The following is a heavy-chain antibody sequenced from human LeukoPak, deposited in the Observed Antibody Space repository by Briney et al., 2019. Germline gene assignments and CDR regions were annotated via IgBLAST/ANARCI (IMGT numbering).Heavy chain of an antibody. CDR3: ATRGYSYGYRS. V-gene: IGHV1-69*01. CDR2: IIPIFGTA. Sequence: SVKVSCKASGGTFSSYAISWVRQAPGQGLEWMGGIIPIFGTANYAQKFQGRVTITADESTSTAYMELSSLRSEDTAVYYCATRGYSYGYRSWGQGTLVNVSS. D-gene: IGHD5-18*01. CDR1: GGTFSSYA. J-gene: IGHJ5*02.